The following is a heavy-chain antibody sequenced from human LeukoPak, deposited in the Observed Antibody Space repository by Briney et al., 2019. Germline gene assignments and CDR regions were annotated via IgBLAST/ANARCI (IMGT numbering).Heavy chain of an antibody. V-gene: IGHV3-48*02. CDR3: ARDGYRTYYDILTGQNWFDP. Sequence: GGSLRLSCAASGFTFSSYSMNWVRQAPGKGLGLVSYISSSSSTIYYADSVKGRFTISRDNAKNSLYLQMNSLRDEDTAVYYCARDGYRTYYDILTGQNWFDPWGQGTLVTVSS. CDR2: ISSSSSTI. CDR1: GFTFSSYS. D-gene: IGHD3-9*01. J-gene: IGHJ5*02.